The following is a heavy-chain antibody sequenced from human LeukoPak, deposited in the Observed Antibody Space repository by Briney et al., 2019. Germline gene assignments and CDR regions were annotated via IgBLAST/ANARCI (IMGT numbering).Heavy chain of an antibody. CDR3: ARGGITIFGNYYYMDV. CDR2: ISGSGGST. Sequence: PGGSLRLSCAASGFTFSSYAMSWVRQAPGKGLEWVSAISGSGGSTYYADSVKGRFTISRDNAKNSLYLQMNSLRAEDTALYYCARGGITIFGNYYYMDVWGKGTTVTVSS. D-gene: IGHD3-3*01. V-gene: IGHV3-23*01. J-gene: IGHJ6*03. CDR1: GFTFSSYA.